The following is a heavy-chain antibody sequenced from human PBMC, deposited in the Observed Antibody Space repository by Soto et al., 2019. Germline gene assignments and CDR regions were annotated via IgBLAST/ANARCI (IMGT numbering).Heavy chain of an antibody. Sequence: QITLKESGPTLVKPTQTLTLTCTFSGFSLSTSGVGVGWIRQPPGKALEWLALIYWDDDKRYSPSLKSRLTHTXXPSKNHMVLTWTNMDPVDPATYYCPRRSVRALLDYWGQGTLVTVSS. CDR2: IYWDDDK. CDR3: PRRSVRALLDY. D-gene: IGHD3-10*01. V-gene: IGHV2-5*02. CDR1: GFSLSTSGVG. J-gene: IGHJ4*02.